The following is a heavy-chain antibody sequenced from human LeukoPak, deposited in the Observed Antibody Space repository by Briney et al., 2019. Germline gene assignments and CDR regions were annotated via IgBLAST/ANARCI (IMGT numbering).Heavy chain of an antibody. Sequence: SETLSLTCTVSGGSISSGGYYWSWIRQHPGKGLEWIGYIYYSGSTYYNPSLKSRVTISVDTSKNQFSLKLSSVTAADTAVYYCARVPGRAVTHKYYFDYWGQGTLVTVSS. CDR3: ARVPGRAVTHKYYFDY. CDR1: GGSISSGGYY. J-gene: IGHJ4*02. V-gene: IGHV4-31*03. CDR2: IYYSGST. D-gene: IGHD4-17*01.